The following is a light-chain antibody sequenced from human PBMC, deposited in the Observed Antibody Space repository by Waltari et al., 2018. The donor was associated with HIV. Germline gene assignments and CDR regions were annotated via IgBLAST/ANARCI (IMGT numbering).Light chain of an antibody. Sequence: QSVLTQPPSASGTPGQKVTISCSGSSSTIGSNDIFCYQQLPGAAPKLLMYKNDQRPSGVPDRFSGSKSGTSASLAISGLRSEDEADYTCATWDDSLSGVVFGGGTKLNVL. CDR1: SSTIGSND. CDR3: ATWDDSLSGVV. V-gene: IGLV1-47*01. CDR2: KND. J-gene: IGLJ3*02.